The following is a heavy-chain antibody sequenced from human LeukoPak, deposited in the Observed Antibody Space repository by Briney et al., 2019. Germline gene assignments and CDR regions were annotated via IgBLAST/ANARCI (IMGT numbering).Heavy chain of an antibody. V-gene: IGHV4-38-2*01. CDR2: IYHSGST. CDR1: GYSISSGCY. CDR3: ARKAGRCSGGSCYSPNYYYYYMDV. J-gene: IGHJ6*03. D-gene: IGHD2-15*01. Sequence: SETLSLTCAVSGYSISSGCYWGWIRQPPGKGLEWIGSIYHSGSTHYNPSLKSRVTISVDTSKNQFSLKLSSVTAADTAVYYCARKAGRCSGGSCYSPNYYYYYMDVWGKGTTVTVSS.